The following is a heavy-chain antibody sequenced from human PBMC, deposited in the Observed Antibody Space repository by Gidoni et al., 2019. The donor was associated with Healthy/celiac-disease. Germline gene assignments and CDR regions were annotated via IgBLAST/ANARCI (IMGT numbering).Heavy chain of an antibody. J-gene: IGHJ4*02. CDR3: ARVSYMVPAADY. CDR2: IYYSGST. Sequence: QLQLQESGPGLVQPYEPLSPNCHVPGGSLSSNSYYWGWIRQPPGKGLEWIWSIYYSGSTSYNPSLKSRVTISVDTSKNQFSLKLSSVTAADTAVYYCARVSYMVPAADYWGQGTLVTVSS. CDR1: GGSLSSNSYY. V-gene: IGHV4-39*01. D-gene: IGHD2-2*01.